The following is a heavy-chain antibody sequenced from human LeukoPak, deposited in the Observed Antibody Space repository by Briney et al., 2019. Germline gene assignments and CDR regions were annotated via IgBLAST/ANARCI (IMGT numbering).Heavy chain of an antibody. D-gene: IGHD2-15*01. J-gene: IGHJ3*02. V-gene: IGHV5-51*01. CDR1: GYSFTSYW. Sequence: GESLKISCKGSGYSFTSYWIGWVRQMPGKGLEWMGIIYPGDSDTRYSPSFQGQVTISADKSISTAYLQWSSLKASDTAMYYCAMIYGYCSGGSCYRMVAFDIWSQGTMVTVSS. CDR3: AMIYGYCSGGSCYRMVAFDI. CDR2: IYPGDSDT.